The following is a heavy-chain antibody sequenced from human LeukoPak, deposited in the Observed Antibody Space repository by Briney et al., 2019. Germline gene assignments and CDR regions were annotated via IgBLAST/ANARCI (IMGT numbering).Heavy chain of an antibody. CDR2: IYYSGST. CDR1: GGSISSYY. CDR3: AGSYYYYDSSGSNPPFFDY. J-gene: IGHJ4*02. Sequence: SETLSLTCTASGGSISSYYWSWIRQPPGKGLEWIGYIYYSGSTNYNPSLKSRVTISVDTSKNQFSLKLSSVTAADTAVYYCAGSYYYYDSSGSNPPFFDYWGQGTLVTVSS. D-gene: IGHD3-22*01. V-gene: IGHV4-59*01.